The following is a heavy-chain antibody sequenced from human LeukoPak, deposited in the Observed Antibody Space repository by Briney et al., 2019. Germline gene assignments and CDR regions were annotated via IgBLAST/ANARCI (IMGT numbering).Heavy chain of an antibody. J-gene: IGHJ4*02. Sequence: PGGSLRLSGAASGFTVSSNYMSWVRQAPGKVLEWVPVIYSGGSTYYADSVKGRFTISRDSSKNTLYLQMNSLRAEDTAVYYCARDIREWSGSYYPDYWGQGTLVTVSS. V-gene: IGHV3-53*01. CDR1: GFTVSSNY. D-gene: IGHD1-26*01. CDR2: IYSGGST. CDR3: ARDIREWSGSYYPDY.